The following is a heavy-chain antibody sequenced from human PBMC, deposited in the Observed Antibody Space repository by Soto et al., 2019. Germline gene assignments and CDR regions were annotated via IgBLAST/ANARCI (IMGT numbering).Heavy chain of an antibody. CDR2: IYYSGST. D-gene: IGHD3-22*01. CDR3: ARRPLDYDSSGSRDY. V-gene: IGHV4-39*01. Sequence: PSETLSLTCTVSGGSIRSSSCYWGWIRQPPGKGLEWIGSIYYSGSTYYNPSLKSRVTISVDTSKNQFSLKLSSVTAADTAVYYCARRPLDYDSSGSRDYWGQGTLVTVSS. CDR1: GGSIRSSSCY. J-gene: IGHJ4*02.